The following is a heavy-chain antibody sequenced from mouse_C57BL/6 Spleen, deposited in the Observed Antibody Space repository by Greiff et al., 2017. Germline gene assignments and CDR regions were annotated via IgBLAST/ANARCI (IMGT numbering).Heavy chain of an antibody. V-gene: IGHV3-1*01. Sequence: EVKVEESGPGMVKPSQSLSLTCTVTGYSITSGYDWHWIRHFPGNKLEWMGYISYSGSTNYNPSLKSRISITHDTSKNHFFLKLNSVTTEDTATYYCARGEVRTGGFAYWGQGTLVTVSA. D-gene: IGHD4-1*01. CDR1: GYSITSGYD. CDR2: ISYSGST. J-gene: IGHJ3*01. CDR3: ARGEVRTGGFAY.